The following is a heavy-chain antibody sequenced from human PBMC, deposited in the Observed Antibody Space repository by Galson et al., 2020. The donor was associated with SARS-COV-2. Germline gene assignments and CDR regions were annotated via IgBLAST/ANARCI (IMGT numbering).Heavy chain of an antibody. Sequence: GGSLRLSCAASGFTFSSYAMHWVRQAPGKGLEWVAVICDDGSNKYYADSVKGRFTISRDNSKNTLYLQMNSLRAEDTAVYYCAREGSVGDDTGMDYWGQGTMVTVSS. CDR2: ICDDGSNK. D-gene: IGHD2-8*02. J-gene: IGHJ4*02. V-gene: IGHV3-33*01. CDR1: GFTFSSYA. CDR3: AREGSVGDDTGMDY.